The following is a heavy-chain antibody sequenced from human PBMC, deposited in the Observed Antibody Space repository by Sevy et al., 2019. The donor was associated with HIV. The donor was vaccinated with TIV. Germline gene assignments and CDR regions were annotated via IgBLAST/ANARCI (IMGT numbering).Heavy chain of an antibody. J-gene: IGHJ6*02. Sequence: ASVKVSCKASGYTFTGQYIHWVRQAPGQGLEWMGGFDPEDGETIYAQKFQGRVTMTEDTSTDTAYMELSSLRSEDTAVYYCATIFFSQYSSSPRGYYYYGMDVWGQGTTVTVSS. D-gene: IGHD6-6*01. CDR3: ATIFFSQYSSSPRGYYYYGMDV. CDR1: GYTFTGQY. V-gene: IGHV1-24*01. CDR2: FDPEDGET.